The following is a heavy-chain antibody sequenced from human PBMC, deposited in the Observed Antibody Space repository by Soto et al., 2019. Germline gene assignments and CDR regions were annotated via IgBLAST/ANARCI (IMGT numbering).Heavy chain of an antibody. CDR2: IYWNDDK. D-gene: IGHD6-25*01. J-gene: IGHJ6*02. Sequence: SGPTLVNPTQTLTQTCTFSGVSVSTRGVGVGWIRQPPGKALEWLALIYWNDDKRYSPSLKTRVTITKDTSKNQVVLTMTNMDPVDTATYYCARSIAATTYYYYYGMDVWGQGTTVTVSS. CDR3: ARSIAATTYYYYYGMDV. CDR1: GVSVSTRGVG. V-gene: IGHV2-5*01.